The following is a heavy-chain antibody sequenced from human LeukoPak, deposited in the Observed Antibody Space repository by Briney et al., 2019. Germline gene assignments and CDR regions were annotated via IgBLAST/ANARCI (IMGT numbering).Heavy chain of an antibody. Sequence: SETLSLTCTVSGGSITSGSYFWSWIRQPAGKGLEWIGRISTSGSTNYNPSLMSRATLSIDMSKNQFSLRLTSVTVADTAVYYCARGGGSFLDYWGQGALVTVSS. CDR2: ISTSGST. V-gene: IGHV4-61*02. CDR1: GGSITSGSYF. D-gene: IGHD2-15*01. J-gene: IGHJ4*02. CDR3: ARGGGSFLDY.